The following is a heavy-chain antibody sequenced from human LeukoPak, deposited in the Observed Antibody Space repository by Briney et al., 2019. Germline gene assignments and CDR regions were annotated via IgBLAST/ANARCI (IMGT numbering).Heavy chain of an antibody. V-gene: IGHV3-7*01. J-gene: IGHJ6*03. D-gene: IGHD6-13*01. CDR1: RFTFSNYW. CDR3: ARDQRIAAADYYYYYMDV. CDR2: IKQDGSEK. Sequence: GGSLRLSCAASRFTFSNYWMTWVRQGPGKGREWVANIKQDGSEKYYVDSVKGRFTISRDNAKNSLYLQMNSLRAEDTAVYYCARDQRIAAADYYYYYMDVWGKGTTVTVSS.